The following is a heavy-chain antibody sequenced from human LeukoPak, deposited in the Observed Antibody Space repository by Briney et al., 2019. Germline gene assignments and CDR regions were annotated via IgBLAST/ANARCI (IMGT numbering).Heavy chain of an antibody. D-gene: IGHD2-15*01. Sequence: GGSLRLSCSASGFTVSSKYMSWLRQAPGKGLEGVSVIYSGGSTYYADSVKGRFTISRDNSKNTLYPQMNTLRAEDTAVYYCGRVKDRGRRGLDYWGQGTLVTVSS. V-gene: IGHV3-53*01. CDR2: IYSGGST. CDR1: GFTVSSKY. CDR3: GRVKDRGRRGLDY. J-gene: IGHJ4*02.